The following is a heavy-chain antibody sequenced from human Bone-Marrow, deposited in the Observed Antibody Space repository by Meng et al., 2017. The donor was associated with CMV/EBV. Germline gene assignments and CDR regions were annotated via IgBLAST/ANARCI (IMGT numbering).Heavy chain of an antibody. V-gene: IGHV4-31*02. CDR1: GGSISSGGYY. CDR2: IYYSGST. Sequence: SGGSISSGGYYWSWIRQHPGKGLEWIGYIYYSGSTYYNPSLKSRVTISVDTSKNQFSLKLSSVTAADTAVYYCARDHGSSSGYFDYWGHGTLVTVSS. D-gene: IGHD6-6*01. CDR3: ARDHGSSSGYFDY. J-gene: IGHJ4*01.